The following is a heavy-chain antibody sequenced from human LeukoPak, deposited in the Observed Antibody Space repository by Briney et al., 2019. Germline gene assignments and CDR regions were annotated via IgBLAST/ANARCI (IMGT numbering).Heavy chain of an antibody. CDR2: IYYSGST. V-gene: IGHV4-39*07. D-gene: IGHD5-24*01. J-gene: IGHJ4*02. CDR1: GGSISSYY. Sequence: SETLSLTCTVSGGSISSYYWGWIRQPPGNGLEWIGSIYYSGSTYYNPSLKSRVTISVDTSKKQVSLKLSSVTAADTAVYYCARDFVEMATIVNYFDYWGQGTLVTVSS. CDR3: ARDFVEMATIVNYFDY.